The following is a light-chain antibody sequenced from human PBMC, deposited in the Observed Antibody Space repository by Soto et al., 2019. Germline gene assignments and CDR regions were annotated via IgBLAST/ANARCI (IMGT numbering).Light chain of an antibody. V-gene: IGKV1-39*01. CDR3: QQTYSSPRT. CDR2: AAS. Sequence: IQLTQSPSSLSASVGDRVTITCRASQGISSYLAWYQQKPGKAPKLLIYAASTLQSGVPSRFTGSGSGTDFTLTISNLQPEDFAVYYCQQTYSSPRTFGQGTKVDIK. J-gene: IGKJ1*01. CDR1: QGISSY.